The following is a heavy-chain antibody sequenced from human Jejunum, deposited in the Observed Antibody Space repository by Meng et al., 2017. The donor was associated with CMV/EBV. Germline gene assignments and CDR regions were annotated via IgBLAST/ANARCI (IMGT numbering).Heavy chain of an antibody. V-gene: IGHV3-74*01. D-gene: IGHD2-15*01. CDR1: GFPFSGAW. Sequence: SGFPFSGAWMHWVRQAPGKWLMLVSRINGDGTSSGYADSVKGRFTISRDNSNNMLYLQLDSLRAEDTAVYYCVTNVYCSGGGCRNYWGQGTLVTVSS. CDR2: INGDGTSS. J-gene: IGHJ4*02. CDR3: VTNVYCSGGGCRNY.